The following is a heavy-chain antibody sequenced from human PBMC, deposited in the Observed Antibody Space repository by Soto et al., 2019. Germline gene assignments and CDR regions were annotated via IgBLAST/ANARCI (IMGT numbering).Heavy chain of an antibody. Sequence: EVQLVESGGGLVQPGGSLRLSCAASGFTFSSYWMHWVRQSPGKGLVWVSRITSDGSSTTYADSVKGRFTISRHNAKNTLYLQMNSLIAEDTAVYYCVRVPTGGYAVSLDYYWGHGTLVTVSS. CDR2: ITSDGSST. D-gene: IGHD5-12*01. J-gene: IGHJ4*01. CDR3: VRVPTGGYAVSLDYY. V-gene: IGHV3-74*01. CDR1: GFTFSSYW.